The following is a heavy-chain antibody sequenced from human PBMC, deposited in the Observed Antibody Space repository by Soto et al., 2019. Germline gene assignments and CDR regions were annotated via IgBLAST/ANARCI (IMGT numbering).Heavy chain of an antibody. D-gene: IGHD1-26*01. CDR1: GGSISSYY. CDR3: ARQGVGPLHGLVDV. CDR2: VHHSWGS. V-gene: IGHV4-59*08. J-gene: IGHJ6*02. Sequence: QVQLQESGPGLVKPSETLSLSCTVSGGSISSYYWSWFRQSPGKRMEWIGYVHHSWGSSYNPSLQSRVAISLDTSKSQFSLKVTSVTATDTAVYYCARQGVGPLHGLVDVWCQGTTVTVSS.